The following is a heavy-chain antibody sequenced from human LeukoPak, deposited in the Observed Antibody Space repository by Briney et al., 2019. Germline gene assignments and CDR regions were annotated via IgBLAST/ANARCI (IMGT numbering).Heavy chain of an antibody. V-gene: IGHV3-48*01. CDR2: ISSSSSTI. Sequence: GGSLRLSCAAPGFTFSSYSMNWVRQAPGKGLEWVSYISSSSSTIYYADSVKGRFTISRDNAKNSLYLQMNSLRAEDTAVYYCASGQWLVPIDYWGQGTLVTVSS. CDR3: ASGQWLVPIDY. CDR1: GFTFSSYS. D-gene: IGHD6-19*01. J-gene: IGHJ4*02.